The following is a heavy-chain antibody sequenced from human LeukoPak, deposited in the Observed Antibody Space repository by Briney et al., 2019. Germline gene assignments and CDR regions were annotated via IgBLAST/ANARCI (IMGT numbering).Heavy chain of an antibody. Sequence: SVNVSCKASGGTFSSYAISWVRQAPGQGLEWMGGIIPIFSTANYAQKFQGRVTITADESTSTAYMQLSSLRSEDTAVYYCARDRPPYCSGSYYNDAGAFDIWGQGKMVTGSS. V-gene: IGHV1-69*13. CDR3: ARDRPPYCSGSYYNDAGAFDI. CDR1: GGTFSSYA. J-gene: IGHJ3*02. D-gene: IGHD3-10*01. CDR2: IIPIFSTA.